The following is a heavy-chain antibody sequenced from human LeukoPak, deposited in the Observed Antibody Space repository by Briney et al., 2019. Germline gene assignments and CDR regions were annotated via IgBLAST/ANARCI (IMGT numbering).Heavy chain of an antibody. CDR2: INPNSGDT. CDR1: GYTFTGYY. CDR3: ARDGGNSGYVSRFDY. J-gene: IGHJ4*02. Sequence: GASVKVSCKASGYTFTGYYMHWVRQAPGQGLEWMGWINPNSGDTNYAQKFQGRVTMTRDTSISTAYMELSRLRSDDTAVYYCARDGGNSGYVSRFDYWGQGTLVTVSS. D-gene: IGHD5-12*01. V-gene: IGHV1-2*02.